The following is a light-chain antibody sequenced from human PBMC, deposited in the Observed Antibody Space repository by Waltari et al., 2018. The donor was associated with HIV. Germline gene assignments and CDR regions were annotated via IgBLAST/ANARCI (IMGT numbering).Light chain of an antibody. CDR1: SSAGGGYNY. V-gene: IGLV2-14*03. J-gene: IGLJ3*02. CDR2: DVS. Sequence: QSALTQPASVSGSPGQSITISCTGTSSAGGGYNYVSWYQQPPGKAPKLMIYDVSNRPSGVSNRFSGSKSGNTASLTISGLQAEDEADYYCSSYTSSSTWVFGGGTKLTVL. CDR3: SSYTSSSTWV.